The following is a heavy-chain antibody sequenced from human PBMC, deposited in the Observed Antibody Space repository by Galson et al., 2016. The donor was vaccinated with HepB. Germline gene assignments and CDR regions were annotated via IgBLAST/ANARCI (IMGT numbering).Heavy chain of an antibody. CDR1: RLIFNAYG. V-gene: IGHV3-30*03. CDR2: ISSDGRIK. D-gene: IGHD4-23*01. CDR3: ATEYTVAHDQSLDY. Sequence: SLRLSCAASRLIFNAYGMHWVRQAPGKGLEWVALISSDGRIKYYADSVKGRFTISRDNSKNTLFLQMNSLRGEDTALYYCATEYTVAHDQSLDYWGQGTLVTVSS. J-gene: IGHJ4*02.